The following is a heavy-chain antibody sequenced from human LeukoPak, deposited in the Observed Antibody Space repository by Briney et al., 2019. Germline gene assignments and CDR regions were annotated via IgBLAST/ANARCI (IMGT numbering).Heavy chain of an antibody. CDR1: GHTFTSSV. CDR3: ATNNPPRSWFGMDV. D-gene: IGHD1/OR15-1a*01. J-gene: IGHJ6*04. CDR2: ISSYNGNT. V-gene: IGHV1-18*04. Sequence: SVNLSSKASGHTFTSSVISSVRQAPGQGLEWMGWISSYNGNTNYAQKLQGRVTIITDTSTITAYMELRSLRSDDTAVYYCATNNPPRSWFGMDVWGKGTTVIVSS.